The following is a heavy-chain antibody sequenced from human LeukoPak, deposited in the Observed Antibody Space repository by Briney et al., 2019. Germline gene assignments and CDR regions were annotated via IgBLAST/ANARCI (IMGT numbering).Heavy chain of an antibody. D-gene: IGHD6-13*01. Sequence: SETLSLTCTVSGGSISTSSYYWGGIRQPPGKGLVWIGNIYYSGTTYYNPSLKSRVTISVDTSKNQFSLKLSSVTAADTAVYYCARVQQQLYIDYWGQGTLVTVSS. CDR3: ARVQQQLYIDY. J-gene: IGHJ4*02. V-gene: IGHV4-39*07. CDR2: IYYSGTT. CDR1: GGSISTSSYY.